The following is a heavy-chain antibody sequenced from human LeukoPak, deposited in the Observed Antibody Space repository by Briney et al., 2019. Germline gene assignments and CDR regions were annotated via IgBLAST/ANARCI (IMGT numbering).Heavy chain of an antibody. V-gene: IGHV4-30-4*02. CDR3: ARGVAGPYYFDY. CDR2: IYHSGRT. Sequence: SETLSLTCTVSGGSISSGDYYWSWIRQPPGKGLEWIGYIYHSGRTYYSPSLKSRVSISVDTSKNQFSLKLSSVTAADTAVYYCARGVAGPYYFDYWGQGTLVTVSS. J-gene: IGHJ4*02. D-gene: IGHD6-19*01. CDR1: GGSISSGDYY.